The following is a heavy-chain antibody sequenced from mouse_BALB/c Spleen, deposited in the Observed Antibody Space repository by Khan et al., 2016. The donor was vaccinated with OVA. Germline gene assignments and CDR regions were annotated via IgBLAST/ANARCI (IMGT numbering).Heavy chain of an antibody. V-gene: IGHV1-7*01. J-gene: IGHJ2*01. D-gene: IGHD1-1*01. CDR2: INPTTGYT. CDR3: ARRGLRWDFDY. CDR1: GYTFINYW. Sequence: QVQLKESGAELAKPGASVKMSCKASGYTFINYWMNWVKQRPGQGLEWIGYINPTTGYTEYNLKFKDKATLTADKSSSTAHMQLSSLTSEDSAVDYCARRGLRWDFDYWGQGTTLTVSS.